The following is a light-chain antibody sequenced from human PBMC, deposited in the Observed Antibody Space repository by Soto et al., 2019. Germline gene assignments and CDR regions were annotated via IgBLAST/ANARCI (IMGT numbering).Light chain of an antibody. CDR2: DAS. Sequence: DIQMTQSPSTLSASVGDRVTITCRASQSISSWLAWYQQKPGKAPKLLIYDASSLESGVPSRFSGSGSGTEFTLTSSSLQPDDVATYYCQQYNSYSPVLTFGGGTKVEIK. CDR1: QSISSW. V-gene: IGKV1-5*01. J-gene: IGKJ4*01. CDR3: QQYNSYSPVLT.